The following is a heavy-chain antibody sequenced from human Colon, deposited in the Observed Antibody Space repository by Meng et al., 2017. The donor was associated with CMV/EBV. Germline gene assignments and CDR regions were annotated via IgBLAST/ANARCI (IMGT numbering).Heavy chain of an antibody. Sequence: ASVKVSCKASGYTFTDYYIHWVRQAPGQGLEWMGWINPNNGGTNYAQKFQGRVTMTRDTSISTAYMELSRLRSDDTAVYYCARSGNHLGYCSSTSCNYYYYGMDVWGQGTTVTVSS. CDR2: INPNNGGT. CDR3: ARSGNHLGYCSSTSCNYYYYGMDV. V-gene: IGHV1-2*02. D-gene: IGHD2-2*01. J-gene: IGHJ6*02. CDR1: GYTFTDYY.